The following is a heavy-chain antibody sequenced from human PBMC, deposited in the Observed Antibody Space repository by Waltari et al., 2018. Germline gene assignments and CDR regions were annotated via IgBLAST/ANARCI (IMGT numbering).Heavy chain of an antibody. CDR3: ASDSGYDFPNYYMDV. Sequence: QVQLVESGGGVVQPGRSLRLSCAASGFTFSSYAMHWVRQAPGKGLEWVAVISYDGSNKYYADSVKGPFTISRDNSKNTLYLQMNSLRAEDTAVYYCASDSGYDFPNYYMDVWGKGTTVTISS. J-gene: IGHJ6*03. CDR2: ISYDGSNK. D-gene: IGHD5-12*01. CDR1: GFTFSSYA. V-gene: IGHV3-30-3*01.